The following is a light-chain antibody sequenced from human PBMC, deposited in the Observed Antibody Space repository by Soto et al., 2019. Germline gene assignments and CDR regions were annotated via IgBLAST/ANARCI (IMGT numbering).Light chain of an antibody. V-gene: IGLV1-44*01. CDR3: AAWDDSLSGYV. CDR1: GSNTGSNT. CDR2: NNN. Sequence: QSVLTQPPSASGTPGQRVSISCSGSGSNTGSNTVNWYQQLPGTAPKLLMYNNNQRPSGVPDRFSGSKSGTSASLAISGLQSEDEADYYCAAWDDSLSGYVFGTGTKLTVL. J-gene: IGLJ1*01.